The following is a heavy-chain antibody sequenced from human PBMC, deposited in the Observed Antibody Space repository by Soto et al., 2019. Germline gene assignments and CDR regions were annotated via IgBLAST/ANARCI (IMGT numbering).Heavy chain of an antibody. J-gene: IGHJ4*02. CDR1: GGSISSGSYY. Sequence: QLQLQESGPGLVKPSETLSLTCTVSGGSISSGSYYWGWIRQPPGKGLECIGSIYYSGGTYYNPSLKSRGTIPVDTSKNQYALKLSSVTDAYTAVYYCASLRSYGAMIDYWGQGTLVTVSS. CDR3: ASLRSYGAMIDY. V-gene: IGHV4-39*01. CDR2: IYYSGGT. D-gene: IGHD4-17*01.